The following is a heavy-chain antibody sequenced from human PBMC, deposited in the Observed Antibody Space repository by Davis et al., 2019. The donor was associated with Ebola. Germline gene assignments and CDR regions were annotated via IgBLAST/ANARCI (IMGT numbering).Heavy chain of an antibody. V-gene: IGHV3-30*03. J-gene: IGHJ5*02. CDR2: ISYDGSNK. CDR3: ARQVWNFDNWFDP. Sequence: GESLKISCAASGFTFSSYGMHWVRQALGKGLEWVAVISYDGSNKYYADSVKGRFTISRDNSKNSLYLQMNSLRAEDTAVYYCARQVWNFDNWFDPWGQGTLVTVSS. D-gene: IGHD1-7*01. CDR1: GFTFSSYG.